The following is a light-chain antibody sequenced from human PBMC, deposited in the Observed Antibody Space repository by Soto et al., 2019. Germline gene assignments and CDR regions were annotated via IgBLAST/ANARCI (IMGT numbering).Light chain of an antibody. J-gene: IGKJ1*01. V-gene: IGKV1-5*01. CDR3: QQYQSYWT. CDR2: DAS. CDR1: QNIRSR. Sequence: QMTQSPSTLSASVGDRVTITGRASQNIRSRLAWFQQKPGKAPKLLIYDASSLESGVPQRFIGSGAGADFGLTISRLQTDDFSTYYCQQYQSYWTVGQGTYVDIK.